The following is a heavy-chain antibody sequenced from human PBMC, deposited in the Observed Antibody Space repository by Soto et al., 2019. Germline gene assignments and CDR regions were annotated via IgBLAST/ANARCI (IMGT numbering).Heavy chain of an antibody. CDR1: GGTFSSYA. D-gene: IGHD6-6*01. CDR2: IIPIFGTA. CDR3: ASTIAARTSLASFGAFDI. V-gene: IGHV1-69*13. J-gene: IGHJ3*02. Sequence: SVKVSCKASGGTFSSYAISWVRQAPGQGLEWMGGIIPIFGTANYAQKFQGRVTITADESTSTAYMELSSLRSEDTAVYYCASTIAARTSLASFGAFDIWGQGTMVTVSS.